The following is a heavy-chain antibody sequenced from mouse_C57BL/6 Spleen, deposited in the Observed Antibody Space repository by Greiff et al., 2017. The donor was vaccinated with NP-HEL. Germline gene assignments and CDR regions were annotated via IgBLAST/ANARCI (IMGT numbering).Heavy chain of an antibody. CDR3: ARENYYGYPWFAY. D-gene: IGHD2-2*01. CDR2: IDPSDSYT. CDR1: GYTFTSYW. J-gene: IGHJ3*01. V-gene: IGHV1-50*01. Sequence: VQLQQPGAELVKPGASVKLSCKASGYTFTSYWMQWVKQRPGQGLEWIGEIDPSDSYTNYNQKFKGKATLTVDTSSSTAYMQLSSLTSEDSAVYYCARENYYGYPWFAYWGQGTLVTVSA.